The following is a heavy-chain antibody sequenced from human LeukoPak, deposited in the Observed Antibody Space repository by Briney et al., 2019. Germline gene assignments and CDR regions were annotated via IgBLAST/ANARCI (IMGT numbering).Heavy chain of an antibody. J-gene: IGHJ5*02. V-gene: IGHV4-30-2*01. D-gene: IGHD3-22*01. Sequence: SQTLSLTCAVSGGSISSGGYSLSWIRQPPGKGLEWIVYIYHSGSTYYNPSLKSRVTISVDTSKNQFSLKLSSVTAADTAVYYCARDDYYYDSSGYVYWFDPWGQGTLVTVSS. CDR1: GGSISSGGYS. CDR2: IYHSGST. CDR3: ARDDYYYDSSGYVYWFDP.